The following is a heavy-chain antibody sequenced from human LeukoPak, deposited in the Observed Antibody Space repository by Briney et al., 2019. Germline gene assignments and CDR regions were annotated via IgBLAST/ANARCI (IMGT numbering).Heavy chain of an antibody. V-gene: IGHV3-48*03. CDR2: ISDSGNAI. D-gene: IGHD3-16*01. CDR1: GFTLSSYE. CDR3: AKGGGGYYFDY. J-gene: IGHJ4*02. Sequence: GGSLRLSCVASGFTLSSYEMNWVRQAPGKGLEWVSYISDSGNAIYYADSVKGRFTISRDNAKNSLYLQMNSLRAEDTALYYCAKGGGGYYFDYWGQGTLVTVSS.